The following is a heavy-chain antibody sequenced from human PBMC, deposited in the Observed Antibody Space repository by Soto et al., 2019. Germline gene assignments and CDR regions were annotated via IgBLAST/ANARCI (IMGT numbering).Heavy chain of an antibody. J-gene: IGHJ4*02. CDR1: GYTFSNFW. D-gene: IGHD6-13*01. CDR3: ARSPRSSPYFDY. V-gene: IGHV5-51*01. Sequence: GESLKISCQSSGYTFSNFWIGWVRQLPGKGLEWMGIIYPGDHETRYSPSFHGKVTISADRSINTAYLQWDSLEASDTAFYFCARSPRSSPYFDYWGQGALVTVSS. CDR2: IYPGDHET.